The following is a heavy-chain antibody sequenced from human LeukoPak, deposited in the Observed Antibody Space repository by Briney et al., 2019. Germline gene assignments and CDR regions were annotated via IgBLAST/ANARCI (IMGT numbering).Heavy chain of an antibody. D-gene: IGHD5-12*01. CDR1: GFTFSSYS. J-gene: IGHJ4*02. CDR2: IGNSGTPI. Sequence: GGSLRLSCAASGFTFSSYSMNWVRQAPGKGLEWISYIGNSGTPIFYADSVKGRFTISRDNAKNSLYLQMNSLRAEDTAVYFCARERGYPDCWGQGTLVTVSS. V-gene: IGHV3-48*04. CDR3: ARERGYPDC.